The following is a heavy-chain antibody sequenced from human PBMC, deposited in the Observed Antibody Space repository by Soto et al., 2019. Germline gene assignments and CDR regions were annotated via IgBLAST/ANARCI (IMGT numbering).Heavy chain of an antibody. CDR2: IYYSGST. J-gene: IGHJ4*02. D-gene: IGHD3-22*01. CDR1: GGSISSGDYY. V-gene: IGHV4-30-4*01. Sequence: SETLSLTCTVSGGSISSGDYYWSWIRQPPGKGLEWIGYIYYSGSTYYNPSLKSRVTISVDTSKNQFSLKLSSVTAADTAVYYCARAHKYYYDSSGYYYLPDFLAPTFDYWGQGTLVTVSS. CDR3: ARAHKYYYDSSGYYYLPDFLAPTFDY.